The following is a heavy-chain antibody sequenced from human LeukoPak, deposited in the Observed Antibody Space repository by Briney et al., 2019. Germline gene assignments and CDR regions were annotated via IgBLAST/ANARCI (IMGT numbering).Heavy chain of an antibody. CDR1: RFTVSNNY. Sequence: PGGSLRLSCAASRFTVSNNYMSWVRQAPGKGLEWVSVIYGGGSAYYSDSVKGRFTISRDNSKNTLYLQMNSLRAEDTAVYYCATTAWGGHYNYFDHWGQGTLVTVSS. D-gene: IGHD3-10*01. CDR2: IYGGGSA. J-gene: IGHJ4*02. CDR3: ATTAWGGHYNYFDH. V-gene: IGHV3-66*01.